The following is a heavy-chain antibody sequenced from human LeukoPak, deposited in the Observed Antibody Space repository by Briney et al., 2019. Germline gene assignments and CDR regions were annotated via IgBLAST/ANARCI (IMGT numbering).Heavy chain of an antibody. CDR2: ISSSSSTV. CDR1: GFTFSGYS. CDR3: ARNTPFDY. Sequence: GGSLRLSCAASGFTFSGYSMSWVRQAPGKGLEWVSYISSSSSTVYCADSVKGRFTISRDNAKNSLYLQMNSLRDEDTAVYYCARNTPFDYWGQGTLVTVSS. V-gene: IGHV3-48*02. J-gene: IGHJ4*02. D-gene: IGHD2-15*01.